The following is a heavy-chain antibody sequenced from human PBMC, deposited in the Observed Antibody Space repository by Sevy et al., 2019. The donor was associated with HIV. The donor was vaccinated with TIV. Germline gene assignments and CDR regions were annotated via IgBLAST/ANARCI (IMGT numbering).Heavy chain of an antibody. V-gene: IGHV3-23*01. D-gene: IGHD3-22*01. CDR1: GFTFSNYA. CDR3: AKDTIVVVGEALDI. J-gene: IGHJ3*02. Sequence: GGSLRLSCAVSGFTFSNYAMSWVRQAPEKGLEWVSAISGRDTGTFYAESVKGRFTISRDNSKNTLYLQMNSLRAEDTAVYYCAKDTIVVVGEALDIWGRGTMVTVSS. CDR2: ISGRDTGT.